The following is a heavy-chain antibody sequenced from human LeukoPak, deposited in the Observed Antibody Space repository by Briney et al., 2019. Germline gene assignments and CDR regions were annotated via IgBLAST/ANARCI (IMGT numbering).Heavy chain of an antibody. CDR2: IWPNGSNK. J-gene: IGHJ3*02. CDR3: VGELLTAAGTIGAFDI. D-gene: IGHD6-13*01. Sequence: PGGSLRLSCAASGFTFSTYGMHWVRQAPGKGLEWVAVIWPNGSNKYHADPVKGRFTISRDNSKSTLFLQMSSLAAEDTAVYYCVGELLTAAGTIGAFDIWGRGTMVTVSS. V-gene: IGHV3-33*01. CDR1: GFTFSTYG.